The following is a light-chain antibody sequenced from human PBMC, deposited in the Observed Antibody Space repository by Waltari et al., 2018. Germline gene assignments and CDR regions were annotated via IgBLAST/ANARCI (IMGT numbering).Light chain of an antibody. CDR1: VVAKKY. CDR3: YSAADNNRLV. V-gene: IGLV3-27*01. J-gene: IGLJ2*01. CDR2: KDT. Sequence: SYELTQPSSVSVSPGQTARITCSGHVVAKKYARWFQQMPGQAPVLVIYKDTGRPSGIPGQFSGSTSGTTVALTSSGAQVEDEADYYCYSAADNNRLVFGGGTKLTVL.